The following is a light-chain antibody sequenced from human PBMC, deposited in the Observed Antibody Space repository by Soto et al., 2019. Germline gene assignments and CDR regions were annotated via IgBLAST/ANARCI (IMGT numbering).Light chain of an antibody. CDR1: QGISSA. V-gene: IGKV1-13*02. Sequence: AIQLTQSPSSLSASVGDRVTITCRASQGISSALAWNQQKPGKAPKLLIYDASSLESGVPSRFSVSGSVTDFTLTISSLQPEDFANYYCQQFNSYPLTFGGGTKVEIK. J-gene: IGKJ4*01. CDR2: DAS. CDR3: QQFNSYPLT.